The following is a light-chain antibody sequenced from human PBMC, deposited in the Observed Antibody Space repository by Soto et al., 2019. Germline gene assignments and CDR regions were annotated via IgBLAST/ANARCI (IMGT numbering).Light chain of an antibody. J-gene: IGLJ1*01. CDR1: SSNIGINT. V-gene: IGLV1-44*01. CDR2: DNH. Sequence: QSVLTQPPSASGTPGQRVTFSCSGSSSNIGINTVNWYRQLPGTAPQLLISDNHRRPSGVPDRFSGSKSGTSASLPISGLQSEDEATYFCAAWDVSLKGFVFGTGTKVTVL. CDR3: AAWDVSLKGFV.